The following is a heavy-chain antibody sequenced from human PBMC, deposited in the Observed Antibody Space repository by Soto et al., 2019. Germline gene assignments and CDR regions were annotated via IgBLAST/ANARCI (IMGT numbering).Heavy chain of an antibody. Sequence: EVQLLESGGGLVQPGGSLRLSWAASGYTVSNYALPWVRQAPGKRPEWVSTISGSGGSTYYADSVKGRFTISRVNSKNTLYLQMNSLRAEDTAVYYCAKDQGSSWYEIDYWGQGTLVTVSS. CDR2: ISGSGGST. J-gene: IGHJ4*02. V-gene: IGHV3-23*01. CDR3: AKDQGSSWYEIDY. CDR1: GYTVSNYA. D-gene: IGHD6-13*01.